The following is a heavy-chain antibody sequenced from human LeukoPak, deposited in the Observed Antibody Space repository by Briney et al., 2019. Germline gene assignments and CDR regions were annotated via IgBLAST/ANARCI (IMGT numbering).Heavy chain of an antibody. V-gene: IGHV3-9*01. CDR2: ISWNSGSI. CDR3: AKDIGSIGGGSYSHFDY. D-gene: IGHD1-26*01. CDR1: GFTFDDYA. Sequence: GRSLRLSCAASGFTFDDYAMHWVRQAPGKGLEWVSGISWNSGSIGYADSVKGRFTISRDNAKNSLYLQMNSLRAEDTALYYCAKDIGSIGGGSYSHFDYWGQGTLVTVSS. J-gene: IGHJ4*02.